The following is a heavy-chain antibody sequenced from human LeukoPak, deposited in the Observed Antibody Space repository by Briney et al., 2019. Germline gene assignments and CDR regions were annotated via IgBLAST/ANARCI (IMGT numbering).Heavy chain of an antibody. CDR1: GGSFSGYY. CDR2: INHSGST. V-gene: IGHV4-34*01. D-gene: IGHD6-13*01. Sequence: PSETLSLTCAVCGGSFSGYYWSWIRQPPGKGLEWIGEINHSGSTNYNPSLKSRVTISVDTSKNQFSLKLSSVTAADTAVYYCAGIAAAGTKAGAFDIWGQGTMVTVSS. J-gene: IGHJ3*02. CDR3: AGIAAAGTKAGAFDI.